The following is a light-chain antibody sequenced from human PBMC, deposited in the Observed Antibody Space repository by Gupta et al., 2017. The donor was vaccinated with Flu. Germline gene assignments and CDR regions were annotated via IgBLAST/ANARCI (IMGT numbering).Light chain of an antibody. Sequence: SYLLTQAPSVSVAPGQTARIICGGNNVGSKSVHWYQKKPGQAPVLVVYDDSERPSGIPERFSGSNSENTATMTISGVEAGGEADYYCQLWDGGSDHQGVVGGGTRLTVL. CDR1: NVGSKS. CDR2: DDS. J-gene: IGLJ3*02. CDR3: QLWDGGSDHQGV. V-gene: IGLV3-21*02.